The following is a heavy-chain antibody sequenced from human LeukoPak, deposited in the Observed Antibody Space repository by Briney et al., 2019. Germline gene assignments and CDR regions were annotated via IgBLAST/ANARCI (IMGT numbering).Heavy chain of an antibody. D-gene: IGHD3-3*02. CDR2: ISGSGGGT. Sequence: GGSLRLSCAASGFTFSSYSMNWVRQAPGKGLEWVSGISGSGGGTYYADSVKGRFTISRDNSKNTVYLQMNSLRVEDTALYYCVKGRISPDYWGQGTLVTVSS. CDR1: GFTFSSYS. J-gene: IGHJ4*02. V-gene: IGHV3-23*01. CDR3: VKGRISPDY.